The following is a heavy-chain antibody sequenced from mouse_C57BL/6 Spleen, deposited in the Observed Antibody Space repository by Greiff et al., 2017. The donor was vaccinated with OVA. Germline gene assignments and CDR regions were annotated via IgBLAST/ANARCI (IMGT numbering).Heavy chain of an antibody. Sequence: EVKLVESGGGLVQPKGSLKLSCAASGFTFNTYAMHWVRQAPGKGLEWVARIRSKSSNYATYYADSVKDRFTISRDDSQSMLYLQMNNLKTEDTAMYYCVRGHSSGYGYYFDYWGQGTTLTVSS. D-gene: IGHD3-1*01. CDR2: IRSKSSNYAT. CDR1: GFTFNTYA. CDR3: VRGHSSGYGYYFDY. V-gene: IGHV10-3*01. J-gene: IGHJ2*01.